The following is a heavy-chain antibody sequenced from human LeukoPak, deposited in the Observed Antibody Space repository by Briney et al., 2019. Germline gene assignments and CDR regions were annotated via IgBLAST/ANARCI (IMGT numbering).Heavy chain of an antibody. CDR3: AKVTSEDLGDYFDY. Sequence: GGSLRLSCAASGFTFSSYGMHWVRQAPGKGLAWVAVISYDGSNKYYADSVKGRFTISRDNSKNTLYLQMNSLRAEDTAVYYCAKVTSEDLGDYFDYWGQGTLVTVSS. V-gene: IGHV3-30*18. J-gene: IGHJ4*02. D-gene: IGHD3/OR15-3a*01. CDR1: GFTFSSYG. CDR2: ISYDGSNK.